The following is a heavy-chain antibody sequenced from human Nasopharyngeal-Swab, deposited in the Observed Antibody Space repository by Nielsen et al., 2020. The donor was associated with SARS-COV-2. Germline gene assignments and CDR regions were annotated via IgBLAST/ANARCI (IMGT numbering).Heavy chain of an antibody. Sequence: SETLSLTCAVSGGSFSAYYWTWIRQPPGKGLEWIGEINHSGSINYNPSLKSRVTISGDTSKNQFSLKVTSVTAADTAIYYCARGPGNQLLSWGQGTLVTVSS. J-gene: IGHJ4*02. D-gene: IGHD2-2*01. CDR3: ARGPGNQLLS. V-gene: IGHV4-34*01. CDR2: INHSGSI. CDR1: GGSFSAYY.